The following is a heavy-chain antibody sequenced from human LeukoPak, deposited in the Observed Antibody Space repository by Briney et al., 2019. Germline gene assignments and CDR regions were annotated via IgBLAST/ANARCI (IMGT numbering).Heavy chain of an antibody. J-gene: IGHJ4*02. CDR2: INPSGGST. CDR3: ARDRGVEMATIGYFDY. CDR1: GYTFTSYY. V-gene: IGHV1-46*01. Sequence: ASVKVSCKASGYTFTSYYMHWVRQAPGQGLEWMGVINPSGGSTSYAQKFQGRVTMTRDMSTSTVYMELSSLRSEDTAVYYCARDRGVEMATIGYFDYWGQGTLVTVSS. D-gene: IGHD5-24*01.